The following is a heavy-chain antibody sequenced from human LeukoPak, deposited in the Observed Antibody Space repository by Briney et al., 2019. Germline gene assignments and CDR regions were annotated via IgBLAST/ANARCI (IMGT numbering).Heavy chain of an antibody. CDR1: GFTFSSYG. CDR3: ARDRMDDITMVRGVSYYFDY. J-gene: IGHJ4*02. CDR2: IWYDGSNK. V-gene: IGHV3-33*01. D-gene: IGHD3-10*01. Sequence: GGSLRLSCAASGFTFSSYGMHWVRQAPGNGLEWVAVIWYDGSNKYYADSVKGRFTISRDNSKNTLYLQMNSLRAEDTAVYYCARDRMDDITMVRGVSYYFDYWGQGTLVTVPS.